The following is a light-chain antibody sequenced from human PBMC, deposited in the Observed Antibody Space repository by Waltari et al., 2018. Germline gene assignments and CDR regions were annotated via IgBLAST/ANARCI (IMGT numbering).Light chain of an antibody. V-gene: IGKV3-20*01. CDR3: QKYGTLPAT. CDR2: EAT. Sequence: EIVLKQSPGTLSCSPGERATLTCRASQSVRRFLAWYQQKLGQAPRLLIYEATSRATGIPDRLGGSGFGTDFSLIISRLEPEDFAVYYCQKYGTLPATFGQGTKVEIK. J-gene: IGKJ1*01. CDR1: QSVRRF.